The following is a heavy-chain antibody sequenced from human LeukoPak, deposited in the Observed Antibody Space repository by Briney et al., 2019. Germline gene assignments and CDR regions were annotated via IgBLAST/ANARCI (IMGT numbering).Heavy chain of an antibody. CDR3: ASHYYGSGHKADYYFYYCMDV. CDR1: GGTFSNYD. D-gene: IGHD3-10*01. V-gene: IGHV1-69*05. Sequence: SVTVSCKASGGTFSNYDFSWVRHAPGQGLEWMGGIIPLLGTTNYAQKFQGRLTITTDESTGTAYMNLSSLISEDTAVYYCASHYYGSGHKADYYFYYCMDVWGTGTAVTVSS. J-gene: IGHJ6*03. CDR2: IIPLLGTT.